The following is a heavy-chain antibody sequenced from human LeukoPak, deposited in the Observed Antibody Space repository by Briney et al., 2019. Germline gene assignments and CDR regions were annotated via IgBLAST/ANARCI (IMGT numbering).Heavy chain of an antibody. V-gene: IGHV4-34*01. CDR3: ARYVPPLTGYSHFDY. J-gene: IGHJ4*02. D-gene: IGHD3-9*01. Sequence: SETLSLTCAVYGGSFSGYYWSWIRQPPGKGLERIGSIYYSGSTYYNPSLKSRVTISVDTSKNQFSLKLSSVTAADTAVYYCARYVPPLTGYSHFDYWGQGTLVTVSS. CDR2: IYYSGST. CDR1: GGSFSGYY.